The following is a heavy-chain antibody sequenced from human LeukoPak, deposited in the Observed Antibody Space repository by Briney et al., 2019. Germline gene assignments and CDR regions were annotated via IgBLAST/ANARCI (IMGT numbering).Heavy chain of an antibody. CDR1: GVSISSYY. CDR3: ARGNSGPTDY. J-gene: IGHJ4*02. V-gene: IGHV4-59*01. D-gene: IGHD6-19*01. CDR2: IYYSGST. Sequence: SETLSLTCTVSGVSISSYYWSWIRQPPGKGLEWIGYIYYSGSTNYNPSLKSRVTISVDTSKNQFSLKLSSVTAADTAVYYCARGNSGPTDYWGQGTLVTVSS.